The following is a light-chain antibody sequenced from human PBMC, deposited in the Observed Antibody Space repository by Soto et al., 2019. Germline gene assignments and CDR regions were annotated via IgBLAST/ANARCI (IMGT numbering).Light chain of an antibody. CDR3: LQYGSSPFT. V-gene: IGKV3-20*01. J-gene: IGKJ2*01. CDR1: QSVRSSY. Sequence: EIVLTQSPGTLSLSPGERATLSCRASQSVRSSYLAWHQQKPGQAPRLLIYGASTRATSIPDRFSGSGSGADFSLPISRLEPEDFALYYCLQYGSSPFTFGQGTKLEIK. CDR2: GAS.